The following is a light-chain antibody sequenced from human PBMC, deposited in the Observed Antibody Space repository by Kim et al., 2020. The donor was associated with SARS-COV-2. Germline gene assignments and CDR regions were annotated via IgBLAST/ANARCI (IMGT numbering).Light chain of an antibody. CDR2: GAS. V-gene: IGKV3-15*01. Sequence: VSPGERATPACRASQGVSSNLAWYQQKPGQAPRLVIYGASTRATGIPARFSGSGSGTEFTLTISSLQSEDFAVYYCQQYNNWTFTFGPGTKVDIK. CDR1: QGVSSN. CDR3: QQYNNWTFT. J-gene: IGKJ3*01.